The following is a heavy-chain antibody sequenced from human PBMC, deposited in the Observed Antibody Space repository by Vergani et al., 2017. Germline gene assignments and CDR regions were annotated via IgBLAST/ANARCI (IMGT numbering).Heavy chain of an antibody. D-gene: IGHD3-9*01. CDR1: GFSVSSSGVG. Sequence: QVTLKESGPALVKPTQTLTLTCTVSGFSVSSSGVGVAWIRQPPGKALECLAIIYWNEDKRYRPSMMGRLTIAKDTSRNQVVLTMTAMYPVDTATYYCARRDIFDYSYEYFDSWGPGTLVTVSS. V-gene: IGHV2-5*01. CDR2: IYWNEDK. CDR3: ARRDIFDYSYEYFDS. J-gene: IGHJ4*02.